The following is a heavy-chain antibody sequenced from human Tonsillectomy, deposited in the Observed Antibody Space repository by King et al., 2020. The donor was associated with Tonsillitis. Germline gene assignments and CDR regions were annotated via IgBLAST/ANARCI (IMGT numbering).Heavy chain of an antibody. V-gene: IGHV3-43*01. J-gene: IGHJ4*02. CDR1: GFTFDDYT. Sequence: VQLVESGGVVVQPGGSLRLSCAASGFTFDDYTMHRVRQAPGKGLEWVSLISWDAGSTYYTDSVKGRFTMSRDNSKNSLYLQMNSLRSEDTALYYCAKEGGMATINGDFDYWGQGTLVTVSS. CDR2: ISWDAGST. D-gene: IGHD5-24*01. CDR3: AKEGGMATINGDFDY.